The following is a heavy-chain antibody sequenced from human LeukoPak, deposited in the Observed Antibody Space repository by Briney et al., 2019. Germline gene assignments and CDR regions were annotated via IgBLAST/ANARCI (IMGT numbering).Heavy chain of an antibody. D-gene: IGHD2-2*01. CDR2: IYHSGST. J-gene: IGHJ3*02. CDR1: HYSISSNYY. V-gene: IGHV4-38-2*02. Sequence: SETLSLTCTVSHYSISSNYYWGWIRQPPGKGLEWIGSIYHSGSTYYNPSLKSRVTISVDTSKNQFSLKLSSVTAADTAVYYCVKMVVPAAQWYAFDIWGQGTMVTVSS. CDR3: VKMVVPAAQWYAFDI.